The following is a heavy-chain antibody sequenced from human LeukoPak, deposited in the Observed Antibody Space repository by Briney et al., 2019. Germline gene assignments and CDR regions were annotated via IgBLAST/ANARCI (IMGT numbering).Heavy chain of an antibody. CDR2: ISHDGSNE. D-gene: IGHD2-2*01. CDR3: AKVGKGQLLEAFDI. V-gene: IGHV3-30*04. Sequence: GGSLRLSCAASGSAFSDSTIQWVRQVPGKGLEWLALISHDGSNEYYGDFVKGRFTTSRDNSKNTVYLQMNALRPEDTAMYYCAKVGKGQLLEAFDIWGQGTMVTVSP. CDR1: GSAFSDST. J-gene: IGHJ3*02.